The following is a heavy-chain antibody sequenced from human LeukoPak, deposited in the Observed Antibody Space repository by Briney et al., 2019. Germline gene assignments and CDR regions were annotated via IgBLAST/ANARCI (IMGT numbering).Heavy chain of an antibody. CDR3: AKSGGYGLIDY. V-gene: IGHV4-39*01. D-gene: IGHD1-26*01. J-gene: IGHJ4*02. CDR1: GASISGTAYY. CDR2: IYYSGST. Sequence: PSETLSLTCTVSGASISGTAYYWGWVRQPPRKGLEWIGNIYYSGSTYYNASLQSRVTIPIDTSKNQFSLRLSSVTAADTAMYFCAKSGGYGLIDYWGQGTLVTVSS.